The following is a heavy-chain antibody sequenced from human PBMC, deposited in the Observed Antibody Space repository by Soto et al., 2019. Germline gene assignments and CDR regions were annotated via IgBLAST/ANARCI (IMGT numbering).Heavy chain of an antibody. CDR1: GFTFSSYS. CDR3: ARGQEGEIWFGAINWFDP. CDR2: ISSSSSTI. J-gene: IGHJ5*02. Sequence: EVQLVESGGGLVQPGGSLRLSCAASGFTFSSYSMNWVRQAPGKGLEWVSYISSSSSTIYYADSVKGRFTNSRDNAKNSLYLQMNSLRAEDTAVYYRARGQEGEIWFGAINWFDPWGQGTLVTVSS. D-gene: IGHD3-10*01. V-gene: IGHV3-48*01.